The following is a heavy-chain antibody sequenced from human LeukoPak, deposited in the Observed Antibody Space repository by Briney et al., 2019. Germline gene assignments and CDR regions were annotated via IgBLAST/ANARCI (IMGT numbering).Heavy chain of an antibody. CDR3: TIDHILSSGSYYNPSWFDP. Sequence: GGSLRLSCAASGFTFSSYAMSWVRQAPGKGLEWISLVSWDGGSTYYSDSVKGRFTISRDNSKNSLSLQMNSLKTEDAAVYYCTIDHILSSGSYYNPSWFDPWGQGTLVTVSS. J-gene: IGHJ5*02. CDR1: GFTFSSYA. D-gene: IGHD3-10*01. CDR2: VSWDGGST. V-gene: IGHV3-43D*03.